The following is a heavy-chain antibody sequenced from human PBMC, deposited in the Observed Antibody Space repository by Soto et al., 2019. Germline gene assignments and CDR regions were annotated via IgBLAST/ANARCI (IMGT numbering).Heavy chain of an antibody. D-gene: IGHD6-13*01. CDR2: ISSNSAYI. CDR1: GFTFRSFT. V-gene: IGHV3-21*01. J-gene: IGHJ5*02. CDR3: TRDASRDSSARGWFDP. Sequence: GGSLTLSCAASGFTFRSFTMNWVRQAPGKGLEWVSTISSNSAYIYYTDALRGRFTISRDNAKNSLHLQMNSLRAEDTAVYYCTRDASRDSSARGWFDPWGPGTLVTVSS.